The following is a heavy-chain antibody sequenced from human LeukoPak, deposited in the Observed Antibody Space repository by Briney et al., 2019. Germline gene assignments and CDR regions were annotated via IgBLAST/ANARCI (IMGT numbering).Heavy chain of an antibody. V-gene: IGHV4-59*01. D-gene: IGHD3-22*01. Sequence: SETLSLTCTVSGGSISSYYWSWIRQPPGKGLEWIGYIYYSGSTNYNPSLKSRATISVDTSKNQFSLKLSSVTAADTAVYYCARQLNYYDSSGYYSCFDPWGQGTLVTVS. CDR2: IYYSGST. CDR3: ARQLNYYDSSGYYSCFDP. J-gene: IGHJ5*02. CDR1: GGSISSYY.